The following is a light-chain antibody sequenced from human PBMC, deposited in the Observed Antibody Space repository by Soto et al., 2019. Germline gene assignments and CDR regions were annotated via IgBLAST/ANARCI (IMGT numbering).Light chain of an antibody. V-gene: IGKV2-30*01. Sequence: DVVLTQSPLSLPVNLGQSASISCRSSQSLPYSDGNPSLNWFQQRPGQSPRRLIYKVSNRDSGVPDRFSGSGSGTHFTLKISRVEAEDVGVYYCMQGTHWPWTFGQGTKVEIK. J-gene: IGKJ1*01. CDR1: QSLPYSDGNPS. CDR2: KVS. CDR3: MQGTHWPWT.